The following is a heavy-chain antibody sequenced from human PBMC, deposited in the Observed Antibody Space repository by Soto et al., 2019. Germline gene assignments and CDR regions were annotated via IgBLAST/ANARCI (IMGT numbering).Heavy chain of an antibody. J-gene: IGHJ4*02. CDR1: GDSVNSAY. Sequence: QVQLQEMGPGLVKPSQTLTVTCTVSGDSVNSAYWSWIRQLPGKGLEWMGNIYHTGRTFYNPSLKSRPAISVDTSKPLFLLKLRSVTAAATAVYYWERTDAYNSSFFDSWGQGTVVTVSS. CDR2: IYHTGRT. D-gene: IGHD6-6*01. CDR3: ERTDAYNSSFFDS. V-gene: IGHV4-31*03.